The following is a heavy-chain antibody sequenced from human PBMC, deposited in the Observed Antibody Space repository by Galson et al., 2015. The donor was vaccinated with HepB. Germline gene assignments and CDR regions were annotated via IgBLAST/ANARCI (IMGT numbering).Heavy chain of an antibody. CDR2: ISYDGTHK. CDR1: GFAFNTYV. V-gene: IGHV3-30*18. D-gene: IGHD3-16*01. Sequence: SLRLSCAASGFAFNTYVMHWVRQAPGKGLEWVAVISYDGTHKYYADSVKGRFTISRDNSKNTLFLQMNRLRAEDSAAYYCAKLASFYHANSNSSDYYYYSYMDVWGKGTTVTVSS. J-gene: IGHJ6*03. CDR3: AKLASFYHANSNSSDYYYYSYMDV.